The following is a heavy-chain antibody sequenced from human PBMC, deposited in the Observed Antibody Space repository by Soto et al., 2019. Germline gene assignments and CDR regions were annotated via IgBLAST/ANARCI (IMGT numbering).Heavy chain of an antibody. CDR1: GDSVSSNSAA. J-gene: IGHJ4*02. D-gene: IGHD2-15*01. CDR3: ARTHCSGGSCYPYYFDY. V-gene: IGHV6-1*01. CDR2: TYYRSKWYN. Sequence: SQTLSLTCAISGDSVSSNSAAWNWIRQSPSRGLEWLGRTYYRSKWYNDYAVSVKSRITINPDTSKNQFSLQLNSVTPEDTAVYYCARTHCSGGSCYPYYFDYWGQGTLVTVSS.